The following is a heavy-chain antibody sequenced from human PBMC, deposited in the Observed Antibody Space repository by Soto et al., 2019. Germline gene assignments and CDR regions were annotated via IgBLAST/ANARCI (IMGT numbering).Heavy chain of an antibody. CDR3: AMSSSWSIYYYYYGMDV. CDR2: IYSGGST. Sequence: PGGSLRLSCAASGFTVSSNYMSWVRQAPGKGLEWVSVIYSGGSTYYADSVKGRFTISRHNSKNTLYLQMNSLRAEDTAVYYCAMSSSWSIYYYYYGMDVWGQGTTVTVSS. V-gene: IGHV3-53*04. J-gene: IGHJ6*02. D-gene: IGHD6-13*01. CDR1: GFTVSSNY.